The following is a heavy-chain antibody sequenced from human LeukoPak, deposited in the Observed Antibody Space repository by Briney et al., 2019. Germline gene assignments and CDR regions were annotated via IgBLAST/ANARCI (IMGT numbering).Heavy chain of an antibody. CDR2: IYPGDSDT. D-gene: IGHD3-10*01. V-gene: IGHV5-51*01. CDR3: ARHPDYYGSGSYYPLFDY. J-gene: IGHJ4*02. Sequence: GESLKISCKGSGYSLTSYWIGWVRQMPGKGLEWMGIIYPGDSDTRYSPSFQGQVTISADKSISTAYLQWSSLKASDTAMYYCARHPDYYGSGSYYPLFDYWGQGTLVTVSS. CDR1: GYSLTSYW.